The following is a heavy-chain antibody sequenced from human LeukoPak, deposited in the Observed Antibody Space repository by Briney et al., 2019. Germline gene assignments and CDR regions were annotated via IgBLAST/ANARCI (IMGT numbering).Heavy chain of an antibody. Sequence: SETLSLTCTVSGGSISSYYWSWIRQPPGKGLEWIGYIYYSGSTNYNPSLKSRVTISVDTSKNQFSLKLTSVTAADTAVYYCARARSSAYLIDYWGQGTLVTVSS. D-gene: IGHD3-22*01. J-gene: IGHJ4*02. CDR3: ARARSSAYLIDY. CDR2: IYYSGST. V-gene: IGHV4-59*01. CDR1: GGSISSYY.